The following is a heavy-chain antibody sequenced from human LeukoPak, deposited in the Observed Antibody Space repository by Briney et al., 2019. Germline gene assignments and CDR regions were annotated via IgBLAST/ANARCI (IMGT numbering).Heavy chain of an antibody. Sequence: GGSLRLSCAASGFTFSSYAMHWVRQAPGKGLEWVAVIWYDGSNKYYADSVKGRFTISRDNSKNTLYLQMNSLRAEDTAAYYCARDSLGFDYWGQGTLVTVSS. V-gene: IGHV3-33*01. J-gene: IGHJ4*02. D-gene: IGHD7-27*01. CDR1: GFTFSSYA. CDR3: ARDSLGFDY. CDR2: IWYDGSNK.